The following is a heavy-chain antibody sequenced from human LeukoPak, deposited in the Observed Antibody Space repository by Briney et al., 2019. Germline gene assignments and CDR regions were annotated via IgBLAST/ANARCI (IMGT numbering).Heavy chain of an antibody. CDR2: ISSSSSYI. J-gene: IGHJ4*02. D-gene: IGHD1-26*01. CDR1: GFTFSSYS. V-gene: IGHV3-21*01. CDR3: ASYSGSYYYLVY. Sequence: GGSLRLSCAASGFTFSSYSMNWVRQAPGKGLEWVSSISSSSSYIYYADSVKGRFTISRDNAKNSLYLQMNSLRAEDTAVYYCASYSGSYYYLVYWGQGTLVTVSS.